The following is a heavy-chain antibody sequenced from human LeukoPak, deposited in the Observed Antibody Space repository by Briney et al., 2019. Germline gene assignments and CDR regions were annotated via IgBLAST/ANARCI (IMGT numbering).Heavy chain of an antibody. V-gene: IGHV3-23*01. CDR1: GFTFSSYA. CDR2: ISGSGDST. Sequence: PGGSLRLSCAASGFTFSSYAMTWVRQAPGKGLEWVSGISGSGDSTYYADSVKGRFTISRGNSKNTNTLYLQMNSLRAEDTAVYYCARGRYCTSTTCYIDYWGQGTLVTVSS. CDR3: ARGRYCTSTTCYIDY. D-gene: IGHD2-2*02. J-gene: IGHJ4*02.